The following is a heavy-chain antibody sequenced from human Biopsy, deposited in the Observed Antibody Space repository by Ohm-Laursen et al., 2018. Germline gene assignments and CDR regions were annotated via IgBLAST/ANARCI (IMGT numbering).Heavy chain of an antibody. J-gene: IGHJ4*02. D-gene: IGHD5-12*01. CDR1: GGSFSGSY. CDR3: ARWEVGYSANDLRFDY. Sequence: GTLSLTCAVYGGSFSGSYWTWIRQPPGKGLGWLGEMSHGGSTNHNPSLKSRVTISMDTSKNQFSLKLTSVTAADTAVYYCARWEVGYSANDLRFDYWGQGTLVTVSS. CDR2: MSHGGST. V-gene: IGHV4-34*01.